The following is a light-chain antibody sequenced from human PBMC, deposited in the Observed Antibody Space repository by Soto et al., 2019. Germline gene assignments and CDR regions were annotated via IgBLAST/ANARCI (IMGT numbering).Light chain of an antibody. V-gene: IGKV3-11*01. CDR2: DAS. J-gene: IGKJ3*01. CDR1: QIVSSY. Sequence: EIVLTQSPGTLSLSPGERSTLSFMSSQIVSSYLAWYQQKPGQAPRRLIYDASNRATGIPARFSGSGSGTDFTLTISSLEPEDFAVYYCQQRSNWPPSFGPGTKVDNK. CDR3: QQRSNWPPS.